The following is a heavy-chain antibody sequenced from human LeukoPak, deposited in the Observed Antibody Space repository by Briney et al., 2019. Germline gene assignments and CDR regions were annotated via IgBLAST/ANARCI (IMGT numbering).Heavy chain of an antibody. V-gene: IGHV1-18*01. Sequence: ASVKVSCKASGYTFTSYGISWVRQAPGQGLEWMGWISAYNGNTNYAQKLQGRVTMTTDTSTSTAYMELRSLRSDDTAVYYCARVQSHHDYGDYDYYYYYYMDVWGKGTMVTVSS. J-gene: IGHJ6*03. CDR3: ARVQSHHDYGDYDYYYYYYMDV. CDR2: ISAYNGNT. D-gene: IGHD4-17*01. CDR1: GYTFTSYG.